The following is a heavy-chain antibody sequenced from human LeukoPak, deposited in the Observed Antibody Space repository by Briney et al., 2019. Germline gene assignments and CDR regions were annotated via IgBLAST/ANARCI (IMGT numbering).Heavy chain of an antibody. D-gene: IGHD2-2*01. CDR1: GGTFSSYA. CDR2: IIPIFGTA. J-gene: IGHJ6*04. Sequence: GASVKVSCKASGGTFSSYAIRWVRQAPGQGLEWMGGIIPIFGTANYAQKFQGRVTITADESTSTAYMELSSLRSEDTAVYYCARGRVPAAMPPGDVWGKGTTVTVSS. V-gene: IGHV1-69*01. CDR3: ARGRVPAAMPPGDV.